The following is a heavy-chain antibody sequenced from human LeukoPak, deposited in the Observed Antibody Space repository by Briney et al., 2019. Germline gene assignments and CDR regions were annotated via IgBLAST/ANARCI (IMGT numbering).Heavy chain of an antibody. CDR1: GGSSSSSSYY. V-gene: IGHV4-39*01. D-gene: IGHD3-3*01. J-gene: IGHJ6*02. CDR2: IYFSGST. CDR3: ARFKYDFWSGSRSYYFYGMDV. Sequence: PSETLSLTCTVSGGSSSSSSYYWGWIRQPPGKGLEWIGSIYFSGSTYYNPSLKSRVTISVDTSKNQFSLKLSSVTATDTAVYYCARFKYDFWSGSRSYYFYGMDVWGQGTTVTVSS.